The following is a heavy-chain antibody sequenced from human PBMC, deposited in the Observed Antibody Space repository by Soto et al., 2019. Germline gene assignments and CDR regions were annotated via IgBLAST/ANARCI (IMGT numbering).Heavy chain of an antibody. D-gene: IGHD2-2*01. CDR1: GFTFSSYG. J-gene: IGHJ6*02. V-gene: IGHV3-30*18. Sequence: GGSLRLSCAASGFTFSSYGMHWVRQAPGKGLEWVAVISYDGSNKYYADSVKGRFTISRDNSKNTLYLQMNSLRAEDTAVYYCAKSSVPAAWGQPYYYGMTSGAKGPRSPSP. CDR3: AKSSVPAAWGQPYYYGMTS. CDR2: ISYDGSNK.